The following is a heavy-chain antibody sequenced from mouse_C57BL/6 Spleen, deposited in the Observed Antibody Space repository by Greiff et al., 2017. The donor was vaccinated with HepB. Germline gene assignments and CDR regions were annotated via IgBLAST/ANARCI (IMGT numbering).Heavy chain of an antibody. Sequence: VKLVESGAELVRPGASVTLSCKASGYTFTDYEMHWVKQTPVHGLEWIGAIDPETGGTAYNQKFKGKAILTADKSSSTAYMELRSLTSEDSAVYYCTYYYGSSYGFDYWGQGTTLTVSS. V-gene: IGHV1-15*01. CDR3: TYYYGSSYGFDY. J-gene: IGHJ2*01. CDR1: GYTFTDYE. CDR2: IDPETGGT. D-gene: IGHD1-1*01.